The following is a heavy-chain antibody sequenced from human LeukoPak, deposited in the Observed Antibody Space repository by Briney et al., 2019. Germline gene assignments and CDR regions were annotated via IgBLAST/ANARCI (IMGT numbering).Heavy chain of an antibody. V-gene: IGHV3-7*01. CDR3: AKDYRYSSGWLGGDYYFDY. J-gene: IGHJ4*02. CDR2: IKQDGSEK. D-gene: IGHD6-19*01. Sequence: GGSLRLSCAASGFTFSSYWMSWVRQAPGKGLEWVANIKQDGSEKYYVDSVKGRFTISRDNAKNSLYLQMNSLRAEDTAVYYCAKDYRYSSGWLGGDYYFDYWGQGTLVTVSS. CDR1: GFTFSSYW.